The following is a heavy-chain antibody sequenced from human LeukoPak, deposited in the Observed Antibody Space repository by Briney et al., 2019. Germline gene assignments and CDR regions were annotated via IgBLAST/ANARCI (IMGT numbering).Heavy chain of an antibody. D-gene: IGHD1-7*01. Sequence: ASVKVSCKASGYTFTGYYMHWVRQAPGKGLEWMGGFDPENGETINAQKFQGRVSMTEDTSTDTAYMELSSLRSEDTAVYYCARLQLRPGTTYFDYWGQGTLVTVSS. CDR3: ARLQLRPGTTYFDY. CDR1: GYTFTGYY. CDR2: FDPENGET. V-gene: IGHV1-24*01. J-gene: IGHJ4*02.